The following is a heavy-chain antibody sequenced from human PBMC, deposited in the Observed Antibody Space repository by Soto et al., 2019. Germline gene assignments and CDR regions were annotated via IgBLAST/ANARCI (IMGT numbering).Heavy chain of an antibody. CDR2: IYPGDSDT. J-gene: IGHJ5*02. CDR3: ARLIFQNVDTAWYNWFDP. V-gene: IGHV5-51*01. D-gene: IGHD5-18*01. CDR1: GYSFTSYW. Sequence: GESLKISCKGSGYSFTSYWIGWVRQMPGKGLEWMGIIYPGDSDTRYSPSFQGQVTISADKSISTAYLQWSSLKASDTAMYYCARLIFQNVDTAWYNWFDPWGQGTLVTVSS.